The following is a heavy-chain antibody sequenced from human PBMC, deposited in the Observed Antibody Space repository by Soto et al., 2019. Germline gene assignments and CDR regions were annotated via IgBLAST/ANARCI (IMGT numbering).Heavy chain of an antibody. CDR1: GGSISSSSYY. CDR3: ATSQKGYNWNYFDH. D-gene: IGHD1-20*01. J-gene: IGHJ4*02. V-gene: IGHV4-39*01. Sequence: SETLSLTCTVSGGSISSSSYYWGWIRQPPGKGLEWIGSIYYSGSTYYNPSLKSRVTISVDTSKNQCSLKLSSVTAADTAVYYCATSQKGYNWNYFDHWGQGALVTVSS. CDR2: IYYSGST.